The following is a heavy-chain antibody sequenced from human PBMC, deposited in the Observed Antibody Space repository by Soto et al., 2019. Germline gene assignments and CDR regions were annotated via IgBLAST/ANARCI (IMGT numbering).Heavy chain of an antibody. J-gene: IGHJ5*02. CDR1: GGTFSSYA. CDR3: ARVRYCSSTSCYGSGWFDP. D-gene: IGHD2-2*01. Sequence: SVKVSCKASGGTFSSYAIGWVRQAPGQGLEWMGGIIPIFGTANYAQKFQGRVTITADKSTSTAYMELSSLRSEDTAVYYCARVRYCSSTSCYGSGWFDPWGQGTLVTVSS. CDR2: IIPIFGTA. V-gene: IGHV1-69*06.